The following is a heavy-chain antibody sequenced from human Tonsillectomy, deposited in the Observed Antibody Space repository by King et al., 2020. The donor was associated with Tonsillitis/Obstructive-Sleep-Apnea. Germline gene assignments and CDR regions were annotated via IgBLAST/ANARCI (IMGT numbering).Heavy chain of an antibody. J-gene: IGHJ4*02. D-gene: IGHD6-13*01. V-gene: IGHV1-46*01. Sequence: VQLVQSGAEVKKPGASVKVSCKASGYTFTSYYMHWVRQAPGQGLEWMGIINPSDSGTNYAQKFQGRVTLTRDTSTSTVHMELRRLRSEDTAVHYCAREALAAAGTILDYWGQGTLVTVSS. CDR1: GYTFTSYY. CDR2: INPSDSGT. CDR3: AREALAAAGTILDY.